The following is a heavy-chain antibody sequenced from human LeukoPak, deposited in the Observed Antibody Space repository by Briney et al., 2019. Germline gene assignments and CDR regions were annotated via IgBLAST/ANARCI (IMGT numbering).Heavy chain of an antibody. CDR2: INPNSGGT. Sequence: GASVKVSCKASGYTFTSYAMNWVRQAPGQGLEWMGWINPNSGGTNSAQKFQGRVTMTRDTSISTAYMELSRLRSDDTAVYYCARGPPYYYDSFGRAPTYELDYWGQGTLVTVSS. D-gene: IGHD3-22*01. CDR1: GYTFTSYA. CDR3: ARGPPYYYDSFGRAPTYELDY. J-gene: IGHJ4*02. V-gene: IGHV1-2*02.